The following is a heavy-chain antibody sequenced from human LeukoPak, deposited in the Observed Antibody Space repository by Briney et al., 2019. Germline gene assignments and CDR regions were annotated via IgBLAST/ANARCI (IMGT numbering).Heavy chain of an antibody. V-gene: IGHV3-23*01. Sequence: PGGSLRLSCVASTFTFSTSAMSLVRQAPGKGLEWVSAISDDAKYIYYADSVKGRFTISRDNAKNTLYLQMSSLRADDTAVYYRTQGPGGSWYFWGQGTLVTVSS. CDR2: ISDDAKYI. D-gene: IGHD6-13*01. J-gene: IGHJ1*01. CDR1: TFTFSTSA. CDR3: TQGPGGSWYF.